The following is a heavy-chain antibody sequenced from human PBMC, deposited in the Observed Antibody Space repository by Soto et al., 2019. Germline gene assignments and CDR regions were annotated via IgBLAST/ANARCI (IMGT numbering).Heavy chain of an antibody. V-gene: IGHV3-48*01. CDR1: GFTFSSYS. D-gene: IGHD4-17*01. CDR3: ARDQVDYGDYVGYYYYYYMDV. J-gene: IGHJ6*03. Sequence: GGSLRLSCAASGFTFSSYSMNWVRQAPGKGLEWVSYISSSSSTIYYADSVKGRFTISRDNAKNSLYLQMNSLRAEDTAVYYCARDQVDYGDYVGYYYYYYMDVWGKGTTVTVSS. CDR2: ISSSSSTI.